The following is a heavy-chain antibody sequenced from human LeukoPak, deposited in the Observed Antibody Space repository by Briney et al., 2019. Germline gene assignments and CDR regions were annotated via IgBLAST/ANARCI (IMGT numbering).Heavy chain of an antibody. CDR3: ARAEVFWGGQPRRFDY. J-gene: IGHJ4*02. V-gene: IGHV4-31*03. D-gene: IGHD3-3*01. CDR1: GGSISSGGYY. Sequence: SETLSLTCTVSGGSISSGGYYWSWIRQHPGKGLEWIGYIYYSGSTYYNPSLKSRVTISVDTSKNQFSLKLSSVTAADTAVYYCARAEVFWGGQPRRFDYWGQGTLVTVSS. CDR2: IYYSGST.